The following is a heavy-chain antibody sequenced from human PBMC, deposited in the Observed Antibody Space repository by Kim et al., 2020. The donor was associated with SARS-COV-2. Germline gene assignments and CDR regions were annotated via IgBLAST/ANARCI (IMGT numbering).Heavy chain of an antibody. J-gene: IGHJ5*02. CDR1: NYIFTSYF. Sequence: ASVKVSCKASNYIFTSYFITWVRQAPGQGFEWMGWISAYDDTTNYAQQFQGRLTMSTDTSTTTAYMELRSLGSDDTAMYYCARAGGVPSPNWFGPWGQGTRVTVSS. D-gene: IGHD3-16*01. CDR3: ARAGGVPSPNWFGP. V-gene: IGHV1-18*01. CDR2: ISAYDDTT.